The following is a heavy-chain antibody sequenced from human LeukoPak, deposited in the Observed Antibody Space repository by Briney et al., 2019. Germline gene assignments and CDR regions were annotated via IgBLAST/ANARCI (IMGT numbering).Heavy chain of an antibody. J-gene: IGHJ4*02. CDR2: MNPNSGNT. CDR1: GYTFTSYD. V-gene: IGHV1-8*01. D-gene: IGHD6-13*01. CDR3: ARGWRGIAAYRDY. Sequence: GASVKVSCKASGYTFTSYDISWVRQATGQGLEWMGWMNPNSGNTGYAQKFQGRVTMTRNTSISTPYMELSSLRSEDTAVYYCARGWRGIAAYRDYWGQGTLVTVSS.